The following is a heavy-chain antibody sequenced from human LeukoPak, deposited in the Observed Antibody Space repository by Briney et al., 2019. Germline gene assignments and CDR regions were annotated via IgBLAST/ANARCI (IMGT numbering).Heavy chain of an antibody. J-gene: IGHJ4*02. V-gene: IGHV3-30*02. CDR2: IWSDGSNP. CDR1: GFTLRSYG. Sequence: GGSLRLSCAVSGFTLRSYGMHWVRQAPGKGLEWVAYIWSDGSNPNYADSVKGRFTISRDTSNNTLYLQMDSLRGDDTAVYFCAKFGSGWYHVDSWGQGALVSVSS. D-gene: IGHD6-19*01. CDR3: AKFGSGWYHVDS.